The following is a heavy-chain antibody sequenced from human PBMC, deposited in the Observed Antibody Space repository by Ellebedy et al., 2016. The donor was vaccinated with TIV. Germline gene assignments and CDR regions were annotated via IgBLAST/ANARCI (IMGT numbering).Heavy chain of an antibody. CDR2: IIPIFGTA. CDR3: ARGSKRVITFTYYYYGMDV. Sequence: ASVKVSCXASGGTFSSYAISWVRQAPGQGLEWMGGIIPIFGTANYAQKFQGRVTITADESTSTAYMGLSSLRSEDTAVYYCARGSKRVITFTYYYYGMDVWGQGTTVTVSS. D-gene: IGHD3-22*01. CDR1: GGTFSSYA. J-gene: IGHJ6*02. V-gene: IGHV1-69*13.